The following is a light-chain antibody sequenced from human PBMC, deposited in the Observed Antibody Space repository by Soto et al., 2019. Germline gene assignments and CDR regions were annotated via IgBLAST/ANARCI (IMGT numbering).Light chain of an antibody. CDR2: EDS. CDR3: SSYTSSSTLV. CDR1: SSDVGGYNY. Sequence: QSVLTQPASVSGSPGQSITISCTGTSSDVGGYNYVSWYQQHPGKAPKLMIYEDSNRPSGVSNRFSGSKSGNTASLTISGLQAEDEADYYCSSYTSSSTLVFGGGTKLTVL. J-gene: IGLJ3*02. V-gene: IGLV2-14*01.